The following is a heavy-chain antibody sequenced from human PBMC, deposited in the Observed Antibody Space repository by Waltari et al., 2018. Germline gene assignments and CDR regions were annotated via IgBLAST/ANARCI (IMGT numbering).Heavy chain of an antibody. CDR1: GGSISSSSYY. J-gene: IGHJ4*02. CDR2: IYYSGNT. Sequence: QLQLQESGPGLVKPSETLSLTCTVSGGSISSSSYYWGWIRQPPGKGLECLATIYYSGNTCYNPSIKGRATLSIDTSKNQFSLKLSSVTAADTAVYYCAREPSSEMGFDYWGQGTLVSVSS. V-gene: IGHV4-39*07. D-gene: IGHD6-6*01. CDR3: AREPSSEMGFDY.